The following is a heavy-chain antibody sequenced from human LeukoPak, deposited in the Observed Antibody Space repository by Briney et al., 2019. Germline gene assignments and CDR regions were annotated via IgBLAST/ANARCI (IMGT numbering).Heavy chain of an antibody. CDR1: GGSISSGGYY. CDR3: ARETNNDYSNGHYFDY. Sequence: SQTLSLTCTVSGGSISSGGYYWSWIRQHPGKGGEWIGYIYYSGSTYYNPSLKSRVTISVDTSKNQFSLKLSSVTAADTAVYYCARETNNDYSNGHYFDYWGQGTLVTVSS. J-gene: IGHJ4*02. CDR2: IYYSGST. D-gene: IGHD4-11*01. V-gene: IGHV4-31*03.